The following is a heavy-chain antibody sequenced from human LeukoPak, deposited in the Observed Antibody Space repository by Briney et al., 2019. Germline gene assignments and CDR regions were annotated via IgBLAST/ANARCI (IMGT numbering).Heavy chain of an antibody. V-gene: IGHV4-59*01. J-gene: IGHJ3*02. CDR1: GGSISSYY. Sequence: PSKTLSLTCTVSGGSISSYYWSWIRQPPGKGLEWIGYIYYSGSTNYNPSLKSRVTISVDTSKNQFSLKLRSVTAADTAVYYCARDNTIFGVVGHDAFDIWGQGTMVTVSS. CDR3: ARDNTIFGVVGHDAFDI. CDR2: IYYSGST. D-gene: IGHD3-3*01.